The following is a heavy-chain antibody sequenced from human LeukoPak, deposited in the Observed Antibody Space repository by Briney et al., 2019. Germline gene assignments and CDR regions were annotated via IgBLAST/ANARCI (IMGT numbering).Heavy chain of an antibody. CDR3: ARDSNAYYAFDL. V-gene: IGHV3-53*01. Sequence: GGSLRLSCAASGFTVSTSYMSWVRQAPGKGLEWVSIIHSGGSTNYADSVKGRFTISRDNSKNTVYLQMNSLRAEDTAVYYCARDSNAYYAFDLWGQGTVVTVSS. D-gene: IGHD3-22*01. CDR1: GFTVSTSY. CDR2: IHSGGST. J-gene: IGHJ3*01.